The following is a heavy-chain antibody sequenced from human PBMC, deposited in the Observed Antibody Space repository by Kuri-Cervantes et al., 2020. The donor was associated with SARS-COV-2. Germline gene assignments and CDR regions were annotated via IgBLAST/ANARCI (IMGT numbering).Heavy chain of an antibody. D-gene: IGHD4-17*01. CDR1: GGTFSSYA. J-gene: IGHJ5*02. V-gene: IGHV1-69*06. CDR3: ARANYGDYVSWFDP. Sequence: SVKVSCKASGGTFSSYAISWVRQAPGQGLEWMGGIIPIFGTANYAQKFQGRVTITADKSTSTAYMELSSLRSEDTAVYYCARANYGDYVSWFDPWGQGTLVTVSS. CDR2: IIPIFGTA.